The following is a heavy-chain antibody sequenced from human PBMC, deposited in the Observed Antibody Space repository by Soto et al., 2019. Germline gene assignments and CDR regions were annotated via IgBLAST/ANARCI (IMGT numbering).Heavy chain of an antibody. CDR1: GYSFTSYW. J-gene: IGHJ4*02. D-gene: IGHD3-22*01. CDR3: ARQAHYYDSSGYYYLAY. CDR2: IYPGDSDN. Sequence: PGESLKISCKGSGYSFTSYWIGWVRQLPGKGLEWMGIIYPGDSDNRYSPSFQGQVTISADKSISTAYLQWSSLKASHTAMYYCARQAHYYDSSGYYYLAYWGEGTLVTVSS. V-gene: IGHV5-51*01.